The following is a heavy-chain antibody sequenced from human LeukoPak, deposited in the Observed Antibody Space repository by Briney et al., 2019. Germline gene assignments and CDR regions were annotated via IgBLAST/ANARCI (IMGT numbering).Heavy chain of an antibody. J-gene: IGHJ6*02. CDR3: VRDYQFIQEV. D-gene: IGHD2-2*01. V-gene: IGHV3-74*01. CDR2: ISTDGKST. CDR1: GFTFSNYW. Sequence: GGSLRLSCVASGFTFSNYWMLWVRQAPGKGLMWVSLISTDGKSTRYAESVKGRFTISRDNAKNALYLQMDILRVEDTALYFCVRDYQFIQEVWGQGTAVTVSS.